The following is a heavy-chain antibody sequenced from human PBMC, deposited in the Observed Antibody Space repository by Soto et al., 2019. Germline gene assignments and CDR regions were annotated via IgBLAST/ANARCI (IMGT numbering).Heavy chain of an antibody. V-gene: IGHV4-39*01. J-gene: IGHJ4*02. CDR2: IDYNGVT. D-gene: IGHD2-8*01. Sequence: SETLSLTCTVSGASISSRDYYWGWIRQTPGKGLEWIGNIDYNGVTYYNPSLKSRVTVSKDTSKNQFSLKVASVTAADTAIYYCGRVLTGTSRHNDSDYWGQGTQVTVSS. CDR1: GASISSRDYY. CDR3: GRVLTGTSRHNDSDY.